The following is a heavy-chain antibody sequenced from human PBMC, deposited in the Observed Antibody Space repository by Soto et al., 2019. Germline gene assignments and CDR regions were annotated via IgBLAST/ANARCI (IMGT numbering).Heavy chain of an antibody. J-gene: IGHJ5*02. CDR1: GGSFSGYY. Sequence: SETLSLTCAVYGGSFSGYYWSWIRQPPGKGLEWIGEINHSGSTNYNPSLKSRVTISVDTSKNQFSLKLGSVTAADTAVYYCARGRHRERITMVRGVIPRHGREALWFDPWGQGTLVTVSS. CDR3: ARGRHRERITMVRGVIPRHGREALWFDP. V-gene: IGHV4-34*01. D-gene: IGHD3-10*01. CDR2: INHSGST.